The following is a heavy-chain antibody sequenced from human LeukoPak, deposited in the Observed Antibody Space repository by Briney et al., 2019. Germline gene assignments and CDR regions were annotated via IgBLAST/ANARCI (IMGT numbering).Heavy chain of an antibody. CDR3: ARDRYCSST. V-gene: IGHV3-7*01. J-gene: IGHJ4*02. CDR2: IKEDGSEK. D-gene: IGHD2-2*01. Sequence: PGGSLRLSCTASGFTFSNHWMSWVRQAPGKGLEWVANIKEDGSEKYYVDSVKGRFTISRDNAKNSLYLQMNSLRAEDTAVYYCARDRYCSSTWGQGTLVTVSS. CDR1: GFTFSNHW.